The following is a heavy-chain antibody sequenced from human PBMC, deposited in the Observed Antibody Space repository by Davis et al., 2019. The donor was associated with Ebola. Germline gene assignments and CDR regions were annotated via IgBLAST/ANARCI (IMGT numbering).Heavy chain of an antibody. Sequence: SETLSLTCTVSGGSISSSSYYWGWIRQPPGKGLEWIGEINHSGSTNYNPSLKSRVTISVDKSKNQFSLKLSSVTAADTAVYYCARTLGWFDPWGQGTLVTVSS. V-gene: IGHV4-39*07. D-gene: IGHD3-16*01. CDR1: GGSISSSSYY. J-gene: IGHJ5*02. CDR2: INHSGST. CDR3: ARTLGWFDP.